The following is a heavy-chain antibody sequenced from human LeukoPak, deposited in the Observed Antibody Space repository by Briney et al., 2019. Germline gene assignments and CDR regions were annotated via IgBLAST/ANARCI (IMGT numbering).Heavy chain of an antibody. D-gene: IGHD1-26*01. CDR1: GGSFSGYY. V-gene: IGHV4-34*01. CDR3: ARHGSYYTFYYYYYMDV. J-gene: IGHJ6*03. Sequence: PSETLSLICAVYGGSFSGYYWSWIRQPPGKGLEWIGEINHSGSTYYNPSLKSRVTISVDTSKNQFSLKLSSVTAADTAVYYCARHGSYYTFYYYYYMDVWGKGTTVTISS. CDR2: INHSGST.